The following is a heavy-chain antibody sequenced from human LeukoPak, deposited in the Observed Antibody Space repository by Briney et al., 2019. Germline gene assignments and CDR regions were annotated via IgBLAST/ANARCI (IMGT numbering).Heavy chain of an antibody. CDR3: ARAGSSSLCY. J-gene: IGHJ4*02. CDR1: GFTFSSYS. CDR2: ISSSSSYI. V-gene: IGHV3-21*01. Sequence: GGSLRLSCAASGFTFSSYSMNWVRQAPGKGLEWVSSISSSSSYIYYADSVKGRFTISRDNARNSLYLQMNSLRAEDTAVYYCARAGSSSLCYWGQGTLVTVSS. D-gene: IGHD6-13*01.